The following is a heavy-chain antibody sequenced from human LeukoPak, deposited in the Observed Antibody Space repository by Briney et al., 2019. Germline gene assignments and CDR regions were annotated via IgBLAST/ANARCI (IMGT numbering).Heavy chain of an antibody. V-gene: IGHV3-30-3*01. J-gene: IGHJ4*02. CDR1: GFTFSSYA. CDR2: ISYDGSNK. D-gene: IGHD2-2*02. CDR3: ARSGCSSTSCYKNFDY. Sequence: GGSRRLSCAASGFTFSSYAMHWVRQAPVKGVEWVAVISYDGSNKYYADSVKGRFTISRDNSKNTLYLQMNSLRAEDTAVYYCARSGCSSTSCYKNFDYWGQGTLVTVSS.